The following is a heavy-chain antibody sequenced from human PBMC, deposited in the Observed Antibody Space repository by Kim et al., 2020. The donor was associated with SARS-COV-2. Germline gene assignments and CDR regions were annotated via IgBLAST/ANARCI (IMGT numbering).Heavy chain of an antibody. CDR2: ITKSSTTI. Sequence: GGSLRLSCATSGFTFSAYDMNSVRQAPGKGLEWLSFITKSSTTIYYADSVEGRFTISRDNAKNSLFLQMNSLRDEDTALYYCVRDRMGGAFDMWGQGTVVTVSS. D-gene: IGHD3-16*01. J-gene: IGHJ3*02. CDR3: VRDRMGGAFDM. CDR1: GFTFSAYD. V-gene: IGHV3-48*02.